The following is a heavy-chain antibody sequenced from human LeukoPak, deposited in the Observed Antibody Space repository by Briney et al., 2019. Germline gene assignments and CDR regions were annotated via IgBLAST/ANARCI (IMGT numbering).Heavy chain of an antibody. CDR3: AKSRTYSYGYGTFDH. D-gene: IGHD5-18*01. V-gene: IGHV3-23*01. J-gene: IGHJ4*02. CDR2: IIASGADT. Sequence: GGSLRLSCAASGLTFSSYAMSWVRQAPGKGLEWVSAIIASGADTYYADSLKGRFAISRDNTKNILYLQMNSLRVDDTAIYYCAKSRTYSYGYGTFDHWGQGALVTVSS. CDR1: GLTFSSYA.